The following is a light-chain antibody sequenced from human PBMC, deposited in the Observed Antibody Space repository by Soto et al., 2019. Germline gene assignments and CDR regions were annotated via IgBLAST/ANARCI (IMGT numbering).Light chain of an antibody. CDR2: AAS. J-gene: IGKJ4*01. V-gene: IGKV1-39*01. CDR3: QQSYSTPLT. Sequence: DIQMTQSPSSLSASVGDRVTITCRASQSISSYLNWYQQKPGKAPKLLIYAASSLQSGVPSRFSGSGSGTDFTLTISSLKPEDFAPYYCQQSYSTPLTFGGGTRWIS. CDR1: QSISSY.